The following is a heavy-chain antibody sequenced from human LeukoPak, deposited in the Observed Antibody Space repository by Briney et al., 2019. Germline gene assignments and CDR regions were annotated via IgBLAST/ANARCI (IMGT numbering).Heavy chain of an antibody. Sequence: GGSLRLSCAASGFTFDDYAMHWVRQAPGKGLEWVSGISWNSGSIGYAGSVKGRFTISRDNAKNSLYLQMNSLRAEDTALYYCARGRQWLDWFDPWGQGTLVTVSS. D-gene: IGHD6-19*01. J-gene: IGHJ5*02. CDR2: ISWNSGSI. CDR3: ARGRQWLDWFDP. CDR1: GFTFDDYA. V-gene: IGHV3-9*01.